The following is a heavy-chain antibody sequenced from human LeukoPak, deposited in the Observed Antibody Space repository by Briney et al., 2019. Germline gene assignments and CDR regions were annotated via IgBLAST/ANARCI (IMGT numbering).Heavy chain of an antibody. Sequence: GGSLRLSCAASGFTFSSYGMHWVRQAPGKGLEWVAFIRYDGSNKYYADSVKGRFTISRDNSKNTLYLQMNSLRAEDTAVYYCARDQSRITIFGVVLYWGQGTLVTVSS. J-gene: IGHJ4*02. D-gene: IGHD3-3*01. CDR2: IRYDGSNK. CDR3: ARDQSRITIFGVVLY. CDR1: GFTFSSYG. V-gene: IGHV3-30*02.